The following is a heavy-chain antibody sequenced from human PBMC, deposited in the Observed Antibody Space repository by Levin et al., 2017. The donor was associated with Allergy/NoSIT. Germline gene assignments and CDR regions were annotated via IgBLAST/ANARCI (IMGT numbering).Heavy chain of an antibody. D-gene: IGHD1-26*01. Sequence: PGGSLRLSCAASGFTFDDYAMHWVRQAPGKGLEWVSGISWNSGSIGYADSVKGRFTISRDNAKNSLYLQMNSLRAEDTALYYCAKDLALGGDVQWEPLSAFDSWGQGTMVTVSS. CDR2: ISWNSGSI. J-gene: IGHJ3*02. V-gene: IGHV3-9*01. CDR1: GFTFDDYA. CDR3: AKDLALGGDVQWEPLSAFDS.